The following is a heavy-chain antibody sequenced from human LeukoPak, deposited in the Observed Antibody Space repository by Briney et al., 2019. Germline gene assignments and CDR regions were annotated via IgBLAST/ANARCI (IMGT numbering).Heavy chain of an antibody. CDR2: ISGSGGST. CDR1: GGSFSGYY. D-gene: IGHD3-10*01. Sequence: ETLSLTCAVYGGSFSGYYWSWVRQAPGKGLEWVSAISGSGGSTYYADSVKGRFTISRDNSKNTLYLQMNSLRAEDTAVYYCAKDYYYGSGSPQGNDYWGQGTLVTVSS. J-gene: IGHJ4*02. CDR3: AKDYYYGSGSPQGNDY. V-gene: IGHV3-23*01.